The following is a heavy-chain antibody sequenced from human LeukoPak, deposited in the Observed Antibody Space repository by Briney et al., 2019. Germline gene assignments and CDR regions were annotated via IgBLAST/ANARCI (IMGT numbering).Heavy chain of an antibody. V-gene: IGHV4-59*12. J-gene: IGHJ5*02. Sequence: PSETLSLTCTVSGGSINSYYWSWIRQPPGKGLEWIGYIYHRGSTNYNSSLKSRVSISVDTSKNLFSLKLTSVTAADTAVYYCAKVYCSRISCHLDRWGQGTLVTVSS. CDR2: IYHRGST. D-gene: IGHD2-2*01. CDR1: GGSINSYY. CDR3: AKVYCSRISCHLDR.